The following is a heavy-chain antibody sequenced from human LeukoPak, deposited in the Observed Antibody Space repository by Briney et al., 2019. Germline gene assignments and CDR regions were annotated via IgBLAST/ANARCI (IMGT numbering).Heavy chain of an antibody. CDR1: GGSISSYY. Sequence: SETLSLTCTVSGGSISSYYWSWIRQPPGKGLEWIGYIYYSGSTNYNPSLKSRVTISVDTSKNQFSLKLSSVTAADTAVYYCARVAPLGGDYDFDYWGQGTLVTVSS. J-gene: IGHJ4*02. CDR2: IYYSGST. V-gene: IGHV4-59*01. D-gene: IGHD4-17*01. CDR3: ARVAPLGGDYDFDY.